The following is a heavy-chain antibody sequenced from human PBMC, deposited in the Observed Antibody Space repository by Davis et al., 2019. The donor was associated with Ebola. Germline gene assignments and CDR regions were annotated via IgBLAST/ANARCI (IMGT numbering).Heavy chain of an antibody. CDR2: ISGSGRT. Sequence: PSETLSLTCTVSDDSISGHYWNWFRQPPGKGLEWIGFISGSGRTSYNPSLTSRITISADTSKNQFSLNLSSVTAADTAVYFCARFGPGAYRGQGTLVTVSS. CDR1: DDSISGHY. J-gene: IGHJ4*02. V-gene: IGHV4-59*11. CDR3: ARFGPGAY. D-gene: IGHD3-16*01.